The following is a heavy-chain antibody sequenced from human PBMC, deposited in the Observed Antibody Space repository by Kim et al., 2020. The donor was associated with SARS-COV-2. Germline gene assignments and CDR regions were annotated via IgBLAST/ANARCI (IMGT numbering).Heavy chain of an antibody. V-gene: IGHV3-23*01. Sequence: GGSLRLSCAASGFTFTTFAMNWVRQAPGKGLEWVSLINGNGDNTYYADSVEGRFTISRDNFKNTLYLQMNILRDEDTAIYYCARRGLPATSWYFDLWGRGTLVTVSS. CDR1: GFTFTTFA. CDR2: INGNGDNT. CDR3: ARRGLPATSWYFDL. D-gene: IGHD4-17*01. J-gene: IGHJ2*01.